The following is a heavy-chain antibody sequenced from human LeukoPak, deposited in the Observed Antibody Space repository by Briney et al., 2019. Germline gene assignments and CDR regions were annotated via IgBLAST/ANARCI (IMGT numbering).Heavy chain of an antibody. CDR1: GFTFSSYS. D-gene: IGHD3-22*01. Sequence: GGSLRLSCAASGFTFSSYSMNWVRQAPGKGLEWVSYISSSSSTIYYADSVKGRFTISRDNAKNSLYLQMNSLRAEDTAVYYCARDHYYDSSGACDYWGQGTLVTVSS. CDR3: ARDHYYDSSGACDY. V-gene: IGHV3-48*01. CDR2: ISSSSSTI. J-gene: IGHJ4*02.